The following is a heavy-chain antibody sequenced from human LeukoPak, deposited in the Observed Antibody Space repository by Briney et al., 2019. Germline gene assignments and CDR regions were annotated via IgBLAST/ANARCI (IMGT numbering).Heavy chain of an antibody. Sequence: GGSLRLSCAAPGFSFSSYWMSWVRQAPGKGLEWVANINPDGSNMLYVDSVKGRFTISRDNAKNSLYLQMNNLRAEDTAVYFCVSGLQWLYWGQGTLVTVSS. CDR1: GFSFSSYW. J-gene: IGHJ4*02. CDR3: VSGLQWLY. V-gene: IGHV3-7*01. CDR2: INPDGSNM. D-gene: IGHD6-19*01.